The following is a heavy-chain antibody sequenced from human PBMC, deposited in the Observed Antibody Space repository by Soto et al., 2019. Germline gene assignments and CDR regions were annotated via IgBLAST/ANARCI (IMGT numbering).Heavy chain of an antibody. CDR2: ISGYNGDI. J-gene: IGHJ4*02. D-gene: IGHD1-26*01. CDR1: GYTFNRHG. CDR3: ARVRLVGAREIDF. Sequence: QVHLVQSGGEVKKPGASVKVSCKASGYTFNRHGITWVRQAPGQGLEWMGWISGYNGDINYEQKFQGRVTLSSDTLTSTFYLALKSLRFDATAVYYFARVRLVGAREIDFCGQGTVVTVSS. V-gene: IGHV1-18*04.